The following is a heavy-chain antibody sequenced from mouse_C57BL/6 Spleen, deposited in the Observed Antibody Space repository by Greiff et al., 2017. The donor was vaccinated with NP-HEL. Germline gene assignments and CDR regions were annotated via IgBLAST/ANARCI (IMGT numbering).Heavy chain of an antibody. CDR2: ISSGSSTI. CDR3: AGEFIPTLDY. J-gene: IGHJ2*01. V-gene: IGHV5-17*01. Sequence: DVQLVESGGGLVKPGGSLKLSCAASGFTFSDYGMHWVRQAPEKGLEWVAYISSGSSTIYYADTVKGRFTISRDNAKNTLFLQMTSMRSEDTARYCCAGEFIPTLDYWGQGTTLTVSS. CDR1: GFTFSDYG. D-gene: IGHD1-1*01.